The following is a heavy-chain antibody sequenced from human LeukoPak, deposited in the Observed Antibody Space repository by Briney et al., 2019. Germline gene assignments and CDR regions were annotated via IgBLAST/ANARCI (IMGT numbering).Heavy chain of an antibody. Sequence: SETLSLTCAVYGGSFSGYYWSWIRQPPGKGLEWIGEINHSGSTNYNPSLKSRVTISVDTSKNQFSLKLSSVTAADTAVYYCARAIVVVVTAPPYRYFDLWGRGTLVTVSS. J-gene: IGHJ2*01. CDR1: GGSFSGYY. D-gene: IGHD2-21*02. CDR2: INHSGST. V-gene: IGHV4-34*01. CDR3: ARAIVVVVTAPPYRYFDL.